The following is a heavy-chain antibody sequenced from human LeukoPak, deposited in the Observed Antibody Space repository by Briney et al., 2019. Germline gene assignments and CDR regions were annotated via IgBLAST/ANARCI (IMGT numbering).Heavy chain of an antibody. Sequence: ASVKVSCKASGGTFSSYAISWVRQAPGQGLEWMGGIIPIFGTANYAQKFQGRVTITADESTSTAYMELSSLRSEDTAVYYCASPSDDHDSSGYYFRWFDPWGQGTLVTVSS. CDR3: ASPSDDHDSSGYYFRWFDP. J-gene: IGHJ5*02. V-gene: IGHV1-69*01. CDR2: IIPIFGTA. D-gene: IGHD3-22*01. CDR1: GGTFSSYA.